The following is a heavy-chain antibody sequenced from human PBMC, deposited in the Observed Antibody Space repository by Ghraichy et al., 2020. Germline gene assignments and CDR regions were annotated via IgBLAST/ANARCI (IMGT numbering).Heavy chain of an antibody. D-gene: IGHD5-12*01. CDR1: GFILSSYS. Sequence: GESLNISCAASGFILSSYSMNWVRQAPGKGLEWISYISSSSDTIYYADSVKGRFTVSRDNAKNSLYLQMNSLRDEDTALYYCARDGFYFDYWGPGTLVTVSS. J-gene: IGHJ4*02. CDR3: ARDGFYFDY. CDR2: ISSSSDTI. V-gene: IGHV3-48*02.